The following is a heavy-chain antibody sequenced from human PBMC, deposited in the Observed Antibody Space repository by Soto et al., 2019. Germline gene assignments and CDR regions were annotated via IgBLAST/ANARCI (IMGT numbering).Heavy chain of an antibody. V-gene: IGHV5-10-1*01. CDR1: GYNFTAFW. Sequence: GESLKISCKASGYNFTAFWIHWVRQMPGKGLEWLGKIDPSDSYTNYSPSFESHVTISTDNSITTAYLQWSSLRASDTALYFCARVHKNWFDSWAQGTMVTVSS. CDR3: ARVHKNWFDS. CDR2: IDPSDSYT. J-gene: IGHJ5*01.